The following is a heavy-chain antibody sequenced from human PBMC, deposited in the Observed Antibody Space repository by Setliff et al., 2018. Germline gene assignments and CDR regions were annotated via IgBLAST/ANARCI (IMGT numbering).Heavy chain of an antibody. J-gene: IGHJ4*02. D-gene: IGHD6-19*01. CDR2: TSYSGTT. V-gene: IGHV4-59*05. CDR3: ASNPFNSGPPYYFDY. CDR1: GGSISSYY. Sequence: PSETLSLTCTVSGGSISSYYWSWIRQPPGKGLEWIGSTSYSGTTYSNSSLKSRLSISVDTSKNQFSLKLDSVIVADTAVYYCASNPFNSGPPYYFDYWGQGTLVTVSS.